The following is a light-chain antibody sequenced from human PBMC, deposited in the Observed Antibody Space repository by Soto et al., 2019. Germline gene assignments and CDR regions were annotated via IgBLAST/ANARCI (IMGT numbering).Light chain of an antibody. J-gene: IGLJ1*01. CDR1: SSNIGAHYD. CDR3: QSYDNRLSGYV. V-gene: IGLV1-40*01. Sequence: QSVLTQPPSVSGAPGQRVTISCTGSSSNIGAHYDVHWYQQLPGKPPKLLIYGNTNRPSGVPDRFSGSKSGTSASLAIAGLQADDGSDYYCQSYDNRLSGYVFGTGTKLTVL. CDR2: GNT.